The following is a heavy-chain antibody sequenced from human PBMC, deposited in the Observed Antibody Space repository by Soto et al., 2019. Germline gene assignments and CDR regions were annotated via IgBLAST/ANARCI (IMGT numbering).Heavy chain of an antibody. D-gene: IGHD6-13*01. V-gene: IGHV3-72*01. CDR3: SKSPVGKIVSG. CDR2: ARNRAGSYTT. J-gene: IGHJ4*02. CDR1: GFSFSDHH. Sequence: EVQLVESGGGLAQPGGSLRLSCVGSGFSFSDHHMDWVRQAPGKGLEWVGRARNRAGSYTTEYAASVKGRFTISRDDSKISLYVHRNILKTEDTAVYYISKSPVGKIVSGWGQGNLVTVSS.